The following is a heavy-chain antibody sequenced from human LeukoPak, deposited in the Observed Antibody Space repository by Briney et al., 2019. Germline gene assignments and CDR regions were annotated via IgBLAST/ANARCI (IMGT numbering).Heavy chain of an antibody. CDR1: GGSISSSSYY. CDR3: ARSGLYDFWSSYAFDI. CDR2: NYYSGST. D-gene: IGHD3-3*01. J-gene: IGHJ3*02. V-gene: IGHV4-39*07. Sequence: SETLSLTCTVSGGSISSSSYYWGWIRQPPGKGLEWIGSNYYSGSTYYNPSLKSRVTISVDTSKNQFSLKLSSVTAADTAVYYCARSGLYDFWSSYAFDIWGQGTMVTVSS.